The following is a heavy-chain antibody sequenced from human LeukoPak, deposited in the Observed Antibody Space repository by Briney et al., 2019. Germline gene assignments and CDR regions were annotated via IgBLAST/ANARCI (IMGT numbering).Heavy chain of an antibody. CDR3: ARETGYSYGSLDY. CDR1: GGSISSSSFY. CDR2: IYYGGTT. J-gene: IGHJ4*02. Sequence: PSETLSLTCTVSGGSISSSSFYWVWIRQPPGKGLEWIGNIYYGGTTSYNPSLKSRVTISVDTSKNQFSLKLSSMTAADTAVYYCARETGYSYGSLDYWGQGTLVTVSS. V-gene: IGHV4-39*07. D-gene: IGHD5-18*01.